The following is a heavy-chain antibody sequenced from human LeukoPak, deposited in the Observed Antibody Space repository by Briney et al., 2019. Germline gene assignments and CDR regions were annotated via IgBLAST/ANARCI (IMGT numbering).Heavy chain of an antibody. Sequence: GGSLRLSCAASGFTFSSYAMSWVRQAPGKGLEWVSAISGSGGSTYYADSVNGRFTISRDNSKNTLYLQMNSLRAEDTAVYYCAKVLQPHYYYYYGMDVWGQGTTVTVSS. J-gene: IGHJ6*02. CDR3: AKVLQPHYYYYYGMDV. CDR1: GFTFSSYA. V-gene: IGHV3-23*01. D-gene: IGHD5-18*01. CDR2: ISGSGGST.